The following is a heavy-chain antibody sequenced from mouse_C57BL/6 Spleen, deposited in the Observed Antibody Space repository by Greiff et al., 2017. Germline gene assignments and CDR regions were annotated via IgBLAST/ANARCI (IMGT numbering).Heavy chain of an antibody. V-gene: IGHV1-42*01. D-gene: IGHD3-2*02. CDR3: ARFDSSGYVGDY. Sequence: VQLQQSGPELVKPGASVKISCKASGYSFTGYYMNWVKQSPEKSLEWIGEINPSTGGTTYNQKFKAKATLTVDKSSSTAYMQLKSLTSEDSAVXYCARFDSSGYVGDYWGQGTSVTVSS. J-gene: IGHJ4*01. CDR1: GYSFTGYY. CDR2: INPSTGGT.